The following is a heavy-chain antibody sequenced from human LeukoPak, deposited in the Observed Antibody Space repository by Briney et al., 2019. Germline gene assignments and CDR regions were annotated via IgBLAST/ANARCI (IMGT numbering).Heavy chain of an antibody. CDR3: ARDHSNWNYAPDF. V-gene: IGHV1-46*01. J-gene: IGHJ4*02. CDR2: ISPSGGST. D-gene: IGHD1-7*01. CDR1: GYTFTSNY. Sequence: ASVKVSCKAFGYTFTSNYMHWVRQAPGQGPEWMGVISPSGGSTTYAQKFRDRATMSTDTSTGTAYLDVRSLTSDDTAVYYCARDHSNWNYAPDFWGQGTLVIVSS.